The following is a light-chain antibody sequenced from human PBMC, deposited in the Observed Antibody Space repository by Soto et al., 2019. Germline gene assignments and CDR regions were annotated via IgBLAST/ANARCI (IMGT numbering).Light chain of an antibody. CDR3: AAWDDSLRGVV. CDR2: RND. Sequence: QSVLTQPPSASGTPGQRVTISCSGSISNLGSNFVFWYQQLPGAAPKLLISRNDQRPSGVPDRFSGSKSGTSASLASSGLRSEAEADYHCAAWDDSLRGVVFGGGTKLTVL. V-gene: IGLV1-47*01. CDR1: ISNLGSNF. J-gene: IGLJ3*02.